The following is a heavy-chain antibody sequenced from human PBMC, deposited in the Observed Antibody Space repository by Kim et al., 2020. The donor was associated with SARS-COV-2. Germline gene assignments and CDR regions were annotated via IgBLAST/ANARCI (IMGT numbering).Heavy chain of an antibody. Sequence: ADTVKGRFTITRDNDKNTLYRQMNSLGAEDTAVYYCAKERVWFGELSDYWGQGTLVTVSS. CDR3: AKERVWFGELSDY. D-gene: IGHD3-10*01. J-gene: IGHJ4*02. V-gene: IGHV3-30*02.